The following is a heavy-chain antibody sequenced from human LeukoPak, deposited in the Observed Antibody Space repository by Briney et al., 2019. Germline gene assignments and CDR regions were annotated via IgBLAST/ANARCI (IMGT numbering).Heavy chain of an antibody. V-gene: IGHV4-4*07. J-gene: IGHJ4*02. Sequence: SETLSLTCTVSGGSISSYYWSWIRQPAGKGLEWIGRIYTSGSTNYNPSLKSRVTISVDTSKNQFSLKLSSVTAADTAVYYCARVRLAARAFDYWGQGTLVTVSS. CDR2: IYTSGST. D-gene: IGHD6-6*01. CDR3: ARVRLAARAFDY. CDR1: GGSISSYY.